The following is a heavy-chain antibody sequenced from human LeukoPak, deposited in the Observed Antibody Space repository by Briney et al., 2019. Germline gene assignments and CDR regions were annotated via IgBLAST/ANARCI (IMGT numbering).Heavy chain of an antibody. CDR3: AREAMALGFARFPIFNY. Sequence: PSETLSLTCTVSGGSISSSSYYWGWIRQPPGKGLEWLGNVYFSGSTNYNPSLKSRVTISVDTSNNQFSLKLTSVTAADTAVYYCAREAMALGFARFPIFNYWGQGTLVTVSS. D-gene: IGHD3-3*01. CDR1: GGSISSSSYY. CDR2: VYFSGST. J-gene: IGHJ4*02. V-gene: IGHV4-61*01.